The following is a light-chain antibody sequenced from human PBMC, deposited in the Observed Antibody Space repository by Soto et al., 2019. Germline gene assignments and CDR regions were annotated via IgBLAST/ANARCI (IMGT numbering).Light chain of an antibody. Sequence: QSLLTQPPSASGSPGQSVTISCTGTSSDVGGYNYVSWYQQHPGKAPKLMSYEVSKRPSGGPDRFSGSKSGNTASLTVSGLQAEDEANYYCTSYAGSNNFFYVFGTGTKVPVL. CDR3: TSYAGSNNFFYV. CDR1: SSDVGGYNY. V-gene: IGLV2-8*01. CDR2: EVS. J-gene: IGLJ1*01.